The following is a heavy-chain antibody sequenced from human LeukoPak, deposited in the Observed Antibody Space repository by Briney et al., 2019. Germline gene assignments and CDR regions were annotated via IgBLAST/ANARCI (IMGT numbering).Heavy chain of an antibody. CDR1: GGSISSSTGS. CDR3: ARAPLSSAYLHYYSMDV. Sequence: SETLSLTCTVSGGSISSSTGSWGWIRQPPGKGLEWIGSIYYSGRSYYKVSLKSRVTISVDTSNNQFSLKLSSVTAADTALYYCARAPLSSAYLHYYSMDVWGKGTTVTVSS. CDR2: IYYSGRS. V-gene: IGHV4-39*07. J-gene: IGHJ6*03. D-gene: IGHD3-3*01.